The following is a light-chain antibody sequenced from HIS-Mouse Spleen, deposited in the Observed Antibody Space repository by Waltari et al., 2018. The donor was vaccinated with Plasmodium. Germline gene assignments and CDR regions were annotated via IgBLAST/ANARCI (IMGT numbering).Light chain of an antibody. CDR2: EDS. CDR1: ALPTKY. CDR3: YSTDSSGNHRV. J-gene: IGLJ3*02. Sequence: SYELTQPPSVSVSPGQTARITCSGDALPTKYADLSQQKSGQAPVLVIYEDSKRPPGIPERFSGSSSGTMATLTISGAQVEDEADYYCYSTDSSGNHRVFGGGTKLTVL. V-gene: IGLV3-10*01.